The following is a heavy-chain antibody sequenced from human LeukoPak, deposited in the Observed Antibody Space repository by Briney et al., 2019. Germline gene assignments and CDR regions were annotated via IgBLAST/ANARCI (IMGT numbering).Heavy chain of an antibody. CDR1: GGSISSYY. Sequence: PSETLSLTCTVSGGSISSYYWSWIRQPAGKGLEWIGRIYTSGSTNYNPSLKSRVTMSVDTSKNQFSLKLSSVTAADTAVYYCARHRFESSGWYLYYFDYWGQGTLVTVSS. CDR2: IYTSGST. D-gene: IGHD6-19*01. CDR3: ARHRFESSGWYLYYFDY. J-gene: IGHJ4*02. V-gene: IGHV4-4*07.